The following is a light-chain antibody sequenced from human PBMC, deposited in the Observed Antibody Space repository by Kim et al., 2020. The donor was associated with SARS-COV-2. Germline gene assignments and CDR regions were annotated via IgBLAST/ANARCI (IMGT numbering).Light chain of an antibody. CDR1: WYNIGARYD. CDR2: GDN. CDR3: QSFDSSLNGRV. V-gene: IGLV1-40*01. J-gene: IGLJ3*02. Sequence: QRVTISCTGSWYNIGARYDVQWYQQLPGTVPKLLIYGDNHRPSGVPDRFSASKSDTAASLAIAGLQTEDEAHYFCQSFDSSLNGRVFGGGTQLTVL.